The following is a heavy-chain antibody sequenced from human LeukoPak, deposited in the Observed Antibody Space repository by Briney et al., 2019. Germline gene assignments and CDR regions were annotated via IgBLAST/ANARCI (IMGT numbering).Heavy chain of an antibody. CDR1: GGSFSGYY. V-gene: IGHV4-34*01. CDR2: INHSGST. D-gene: IGHD6-13*01. J-gene: IGHJ4*02. CDR3: ARGGAAAGNGDFDY. Sequence: SETLSLTCAVYGGSFSGYYWSWIRQPPGKGLEWIGEINHSGSTNYNPSLKSRVTIPVDTSKNQFSLKLSSVTAADTAVYYYARGGAAAGNGDFDYWGQGTLVTVSS.